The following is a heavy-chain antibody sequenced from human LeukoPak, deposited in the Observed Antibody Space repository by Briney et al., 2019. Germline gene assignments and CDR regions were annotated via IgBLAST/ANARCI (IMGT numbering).Heavy chain of an antibody. CDR2: INHSGTT. Sequence: SETLSLTCADYGGPFSGFSWSWIRPPPGKGLEWIGEINHSGTTNYNPSLKSRVAISIDTSTNQFSLKLTSVTAADTAVYYCARASSYNDAVRYNPSWFGPWGQGTLVTVSS. CDR3: ARASSYNDAVRYNPSWFGP. V-gene: IGHV4-34*01. CDR1: GGPFSGFS. J-gene: IGHJ5*02. D-gene: IGHD3-10*01.